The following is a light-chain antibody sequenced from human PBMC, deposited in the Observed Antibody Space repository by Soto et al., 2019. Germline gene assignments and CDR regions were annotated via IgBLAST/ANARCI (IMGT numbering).Light chain of an antibody. CDR2: RTS. CDR1: ESVSSSF. Sequence: EVVLTQSPGTLSLSTGERATLSCRASESVSSSFLTWYQQKPGQAPRLLIYRTSNRVTGIPDRFSGSGSGTDFTLTISRLEPEDFAVYYCQQYGSSGTFGQGTKVDIK. CDR3: QQYGSSGT. V-gene: IGKV3-20*01. J-gene: IGKJ1*01.